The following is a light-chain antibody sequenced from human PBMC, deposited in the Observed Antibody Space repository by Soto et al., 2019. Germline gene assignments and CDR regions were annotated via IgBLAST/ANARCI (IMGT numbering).Light chain of an antibody. J-gene: IGLJ3*02. CDR3: VAWDDPVSARV. Sequence: QSVLTQPPSLSGTPGQTVTISCFGSTSNIGSSIVHWYQQLPGTAPKHLIYMNNQRPSGVPDRFSGSKSGTSASLVISALRSDDEADYYCVAWDDPVSARVFGGGTQLNVL. V-gene: IGLV1-47*01. CDR2: MNN. CDR1: TSNIGSSI.